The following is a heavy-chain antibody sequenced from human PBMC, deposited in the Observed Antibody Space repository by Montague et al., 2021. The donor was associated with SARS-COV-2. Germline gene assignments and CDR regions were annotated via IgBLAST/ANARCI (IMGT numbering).Heavy chain of an antibody. D-gene: IGHD6-6*01. Sequence: SETLSLTCAVYGGSFSDYYWSWIRQPPGKGLEWIGEINHSGSTNYNPSLKSRVTISVDTSKNQFSLKLSSVTAAATAVYYCSRVNRISSWVRQPAAVWGKGTTVTVSS. J-gene: IGHJ6*04. CDR3: SRVNRISSWVRQPAAV. CDR1: GGSFSDYY. CDR2: INHSGST. V-gene: IGHV4-34*01.